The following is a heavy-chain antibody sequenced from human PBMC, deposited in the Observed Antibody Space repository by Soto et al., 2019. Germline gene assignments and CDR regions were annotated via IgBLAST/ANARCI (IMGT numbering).Heavy chain of an antibody. Sequence: GGSLRLSCAASGFTFDDYTMHWVRQAPGKGLEWVSLISWDGGSTYYADSVKGRFTISRDNSKNSLYLQMNSLRTEDTALYYCAKDLRSLKTTRIRSYYYYGMDVWGQGTTVTVSS. V-gene: IGHV3-43*01. J-gene: IGHJ6*02. CDR1: GFTFDDYT. D-gene: IGHD3-16*01. CDR2: ISWDGGST. CDR3: AKDLRSLKTTRIRSYYYYGMDV.